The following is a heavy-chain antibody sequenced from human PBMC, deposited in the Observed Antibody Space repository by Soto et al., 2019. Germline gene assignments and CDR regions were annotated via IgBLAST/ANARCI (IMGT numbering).Heavy chain of an antibody. V-gene: IGHV3-30*18. J-gene: IGHJ6*02. CDR3: AKWESDSPMNDMDV. Sequence: PGGSLRLSCVASGFAFSSFCMHWVRQAPGKGLEWVSLIPNDGSRTNNADSVKGRFTISRDDSRNTLYLQMDSLRADDTAVYYCAKWESDSPMNDMDVWGQGTTVTVSS. CDR1: GFAFSSFC. D-gene: IGHD1-26*01. CDR2: IPNDGSRT.